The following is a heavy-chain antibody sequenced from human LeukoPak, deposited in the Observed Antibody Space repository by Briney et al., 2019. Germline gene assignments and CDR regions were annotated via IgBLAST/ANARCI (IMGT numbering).Heavy chain of an antibody. CDR2: IYSGGGT. J-gene: IGHJ4*02. CDR1: GFIVSSSY. Sequence: GGSLRLSCAASGFIVSSSYMSWVRQAPGMGLEWVSVIYSGGGTEYADSVKGRFTISRDNSKNTLYLQMDSLRAEDTAVYYCARDLNRRVFTDYWGQGTLVTVSS. V-gene: IGHV3-66*01. CDR3: ARDLNRRVFTDY.